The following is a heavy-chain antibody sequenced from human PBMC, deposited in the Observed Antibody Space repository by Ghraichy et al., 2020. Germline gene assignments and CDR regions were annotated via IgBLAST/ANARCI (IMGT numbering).Heavy chain of an antibody. J-gene: IGHJ4*02. Sequence: GGSLRLSCAASGFTFSNAWMSWVRQAPGKGLEWVGRIKSKTDGGTTDYAAPVKGRFTISRDDSKNTLYLQMNSLKTEDTAVYYCTTAGLWFGRKCFDYWGQGTLVTVSS. D-gene: IGHD3-10*01. CDR2: IKSKTDGGTT. CDR3: TTAGLWFGRKCFDY. CDR1: GFTFSNAW. V-gene: IGHV3-15*01.